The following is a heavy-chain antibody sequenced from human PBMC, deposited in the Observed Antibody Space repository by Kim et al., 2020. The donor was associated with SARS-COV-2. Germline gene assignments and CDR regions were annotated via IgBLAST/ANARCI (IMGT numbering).Heavy chain of an antibody. CDR3: ARDKFGYPDY. CDR1: GFAFGGYT. Sequence: GGSLRLSCAVSGFAFGGYTMNWVRLVPEKGLEWLSGIGGNSAAIGYADSVRGRFTISRDNAKNSVYLQMSSLRAEDAALYFCARDKFGYPDYWGQGTLV. J-gene: IGHJ4*02. V-gene: IGHV3-9*01. D-gene: IGHD5-18*01. CDR2: IGGNSAAI.